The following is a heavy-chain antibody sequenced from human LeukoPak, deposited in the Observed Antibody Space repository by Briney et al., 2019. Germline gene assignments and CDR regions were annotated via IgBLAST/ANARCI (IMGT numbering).Heavy chain of an antibody. D-gene: IGHD2-2*02. CDR2: IYYSGST. Sequence: TLSLTCTVSGGSISSGDYYWSWIRQPPGKGLEWIGYIYYSGSTYRNPSLKSRVTISVDTSKNQFSLKLSSVTAADTAVYYCARVSLDCSSTSCYTLFDYWGQGTLVTVSS. J-gene: IGHJ4*02. CDR1: GGSISSGDYY. V-gene: IGHV4-30-4*08. CDR3: ARVSLDCSSTSCYTLFDY.